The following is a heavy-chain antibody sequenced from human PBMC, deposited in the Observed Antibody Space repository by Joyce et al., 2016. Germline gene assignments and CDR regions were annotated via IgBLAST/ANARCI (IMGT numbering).Heavy chain of an antibody. CDR1: GASISTNDFN. CDR2: ICYTGIP. CDR3: ARQGWYYD. Sequence: QLQLQESGPGLVKPSDTLSLICTVSGASISTNDFNWGWIRQPPGKGLEWIASICYTGIPYYNPSLKDRVTISVETSKNRFSLRLASVTAADTAVYYCARQGWYYDWGRGTLVTVSS. D-gene: IGHD3-3*01. J-gene: IGHJ4*02. V-gene: IGHV4-39*01.